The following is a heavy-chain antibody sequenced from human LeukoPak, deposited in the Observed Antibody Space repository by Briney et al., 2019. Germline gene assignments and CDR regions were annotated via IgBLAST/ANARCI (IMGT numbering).Heavy chain of an antibody. V-gene: IGHV3-30*02. D-gene: IGHD1-26*01. J-gene: IGHJ6*03. CDR1: GFTFSSYG. CDR3: AKDSGSYYYYMDV. CDR2: IQYDGSNK. Sequence: GGSLRLSCAASGFTFSSYGMHWVRQAPGKGLEWVAFIQYDGSNKYYADSVKGRFTISRDNSKNTLYLQMNSLRAEDTAVYYCAKDSGSYYYYMDVWGKGTTVTISS.